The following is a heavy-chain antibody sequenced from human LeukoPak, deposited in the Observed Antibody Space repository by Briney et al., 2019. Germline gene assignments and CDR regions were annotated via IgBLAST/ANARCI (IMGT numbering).Heavy chain of an antibody. CDR2: IYYSGST. CDR1: GDSISSGDYY. J-gene: IGHJ6*03. D-gene: IGHD6-6*01. V-gene: IGHV4-39*07. CDR3: ARVVAARWRTNDFYYYMDV. Sequence: IPSETLSLTCTVSGDSISSGDYYWSWIRQPAGKGLEWIGNIYYSGSTYYNPSLKSRVITSVDTSKNHLSLKLISVTAADTAVYYCARVVAARWRTNDFYYYMDVWGKGTTVTVSS.